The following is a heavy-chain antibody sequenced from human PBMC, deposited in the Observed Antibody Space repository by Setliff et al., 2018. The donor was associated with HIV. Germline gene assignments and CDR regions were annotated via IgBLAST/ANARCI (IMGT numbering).Heavy chain of an antibody. Sequence: TLSLTCAISGDSVSSNSAAWNWIRQSPSRGLEWLGRTYYRSKWYNDYAVSVKSRITINPDTSKDQFSLQLNSVTPEDTAVYYCARANHGIAVAGKHYYYYYYMDVWGKGTTVTVSS. CDR1: GDSVSSNSAA. CDR3: ARANHGIAVAGKHYYYYYYMDV. CDR2: TYYRSKWYN. D-gene: IGHD6-19*01. V-gene: IGHV6-1*01. J-gene: IGHJ6*03.